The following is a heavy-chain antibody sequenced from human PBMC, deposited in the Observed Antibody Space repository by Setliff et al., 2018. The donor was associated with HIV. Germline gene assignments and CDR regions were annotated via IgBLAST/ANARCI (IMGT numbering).Heavy chain of an antibody. Sequence: GGSLRLSCAASGFTFSTYSMNWVRQAPGKGLEWVSSISSTSNYIYYADSVKGRFTISRDNAKNSLYLQMNSLRAEDTVVYYCARVTVDWGFGNAFDIWGQGTMVTVSS. D-gene: IGHD7-27*01. V-gene: IGHV3-21*01. J-gene: IGHJ3*02. CDR2: ISSTSNYI. CDR3: ARVTVDWGFGNAFDI. CDR1: GFTFSTYS.